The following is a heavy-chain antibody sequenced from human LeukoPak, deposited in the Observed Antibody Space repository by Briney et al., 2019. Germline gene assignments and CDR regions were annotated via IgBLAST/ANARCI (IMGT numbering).Heavy chain of an antibody. Sequence: PGGSLRLSCAASGFTFSSYSMNWVRQAPGKGLEWVSSISSSSSYIYHADSVKGRFTISRDNAKNSLYLQMNSLRAEDTAVYYCARGQVGAGIDYWGQGTLVTVSS. CDR2: ISSSSSYI. CDR3: ARGQVGAGIDY. V-gene: IGHV3-21*01. J-gene: IGHJ4*02. CDR1: GFTFSSYS. D-gene: IGHD1-26*01.